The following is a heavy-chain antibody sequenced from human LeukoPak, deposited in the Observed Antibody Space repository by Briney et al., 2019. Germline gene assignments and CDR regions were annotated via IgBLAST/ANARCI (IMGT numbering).Heavy chain of an antibody. CDR3: ASAYYYDSSGHYYHFDS. Sequence: KPSETLSLTCTVSGGSISSYYWGWIRQPPGKGLEWIGDIYYSGSTNHNPSLKSRVTISIDTSKNQFSLKLSSVTAADTAVYYCASAYYYDSSGHYYHFDSWGQGTLVTASS. D-gene: IGHD3-22*01. V-gene: IGHV4-59*01. CDR1: GGSISSYY. CDR2: IYYSGST. J-gene: IGHJ4*02.